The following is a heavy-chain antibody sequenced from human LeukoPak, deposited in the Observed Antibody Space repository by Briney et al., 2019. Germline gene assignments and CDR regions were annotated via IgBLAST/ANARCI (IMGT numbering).Heavy chain of an antibody. V-gene: IGHV1-18*01. D-gene: IGHD6-19*01. Sequence: GASVKVSCKASGYTFTSYGVTWVRQAPGQGLEWMGWISAYNGNTNYAQKFQGRVTMTTDTSTSTAYMELRSLRSDDTAVYYCARGRLVVDRKGAFDIWGQGTMVTVSS. CDR2: ISAYNGNT. CDR1: GYTFTSYG. CDR3: ARGRLVVDRKGAFDI. J-gene: IGHJ3*02.